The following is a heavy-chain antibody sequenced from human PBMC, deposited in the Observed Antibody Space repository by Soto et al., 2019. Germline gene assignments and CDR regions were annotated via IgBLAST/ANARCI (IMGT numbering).Heavy chain of an antibody. CDR3: AKGPIFGVENIYDY. V-gene: IGHV3-23*01. CDR1: GFTFSSYA. D-gene: IGHD3-3*01. J-gene: IGHJ4*02. Sequence: DVQLLESGGDLVQPGGSLRLSCAASGFTFSSYAMSWVRQAPGKGLEWVSSMSGAGRRSYDADSVKGRFTISRENSKNMLFLQMNNRRAEDTALYYCAKGPIFGVENIYDYWGQGTLVTVSS. CDR2: MSGAGRRS.